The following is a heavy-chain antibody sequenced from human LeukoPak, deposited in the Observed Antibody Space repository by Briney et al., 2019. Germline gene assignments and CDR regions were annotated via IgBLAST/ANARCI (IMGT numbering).Heavy chain of an antibody. Sequence: PSESLSLTCAVYGGSFSGYYWSWIRQPPGKGLEWIGYIYYTGSTNYNPSLKSRVTMSLDTSKNQFSLKLSSATAADTAVYYCANYDGAPRYWGQGTLVTVSS. J-gene: IGHJ4*02. CDR2: IYYTGST. V-gene: IGHV4-59*08. CDR1: GGSFSGYY. CDR3: ANYDGAPRY. D-gene: IGHD3-22*01.